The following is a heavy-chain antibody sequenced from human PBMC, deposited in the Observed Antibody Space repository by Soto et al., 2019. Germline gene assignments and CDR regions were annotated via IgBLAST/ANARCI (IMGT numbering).Heavy chain of an antibody. V-gene: IGHV4-30-4*01. CDR3: ASYLGYGAHNDY. D-gene: IGHD2-15*01. Sequence: QVPLPEAGPGMVKPSQTLSLPCPVSGGSISRGDYYWSWIRQPPGKGLEWIGYIYYSGSTYYNPSLKSRVTISVDTSKNQFSLKLSSVTAADTAVYYCASYLGYGAHNDYWGQGTLVTVSS. CDR2: IYYSGST. J-gene: IGHJ4*02. CDR1: GGSISRGDYY.